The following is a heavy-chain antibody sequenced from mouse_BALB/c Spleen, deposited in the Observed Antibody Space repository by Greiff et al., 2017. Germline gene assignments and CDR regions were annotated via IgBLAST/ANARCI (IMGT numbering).Heavy chain of an antibody. Sequence: VQLQQSGAELMKPGASVKISCKATGYTFSSYWIEWVKQRPGHGLEWIGEILPGSGSTTYNEKFKGKATFTADTSSNTAYMQLSSLTSEDSAVYYCARDTTVVAEAMDYWGQGTSVTVSS. CDR2: ILPGSGST. CDR3: ARDTTVVAEAMDY. J-gene: IGHJ4*01. V-gene: IGHV1-9*01. CDR1: GYTFSSYW. D-gene: IGHD1-1*01.